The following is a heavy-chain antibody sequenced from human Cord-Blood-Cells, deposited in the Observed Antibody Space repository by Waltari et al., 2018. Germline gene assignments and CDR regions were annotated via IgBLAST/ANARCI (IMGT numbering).Heavy chain of an antibody. CDR2: IYYSGST. V-gene: IGHV4-39*01. CDR3: ARRGRYCSSTSCYEYAFDI. CDR1: AGSVSVSSYY. D-gene: IGHD2-2*01. J-gene: IGHJ3*02. Sequence: QLQLQESGPGLLKPSETRSLTCTVSAGSVSVSSYYWGWIRQLPGKGREWLGSIYYSGSTYYNPSLKSRVTISVDTSKNQFSLKLSSVTAADTAVYYCARRGRYCSSTSCYEYAFDIWGQGTMVTVSS.